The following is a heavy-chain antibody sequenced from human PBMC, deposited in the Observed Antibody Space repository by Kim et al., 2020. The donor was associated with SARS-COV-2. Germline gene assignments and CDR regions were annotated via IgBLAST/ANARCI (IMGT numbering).Heavy chain of an antibody. CDR3: ARVYCSGGSCSLGYYYGMDV. Sequence: SVKVSCKASGGTFSSYAISWVRQAPGQGLEWMGGIIPIFGTANYAQKFQGRVTITADESTSTAYMELSSLRSEDTAVYYCARVYCSGGSCSLGYYYGMDVWGQGTTVTVSS. CDR1: GGTFSSYA. CDR2: IIPIFGTA. D-gene: IGHD2-15*01. J-gene: IGHJ6*02. V-gene: IGHV1-69*13.